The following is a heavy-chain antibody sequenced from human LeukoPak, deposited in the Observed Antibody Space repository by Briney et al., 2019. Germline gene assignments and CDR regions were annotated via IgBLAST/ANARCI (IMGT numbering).Heavy chain of an antibody. CDR1: GFPFSSYW. D-gene: IGHD4-23*01. CDR3: AKDSHDYGGDLDY. CDR2: IKQDGSKK. J-gene: IGHJ4*02. V-gene: IGHV3-7*03. Sequence: GGSLRLSCVASGFPFSSYWTTWVRQAPGKGLEWVANIKQDGSKKSYVDSVKGRFTISRDNAKNTLFLQMNSLRAEDTAVYYCAKDSHDYGGDLDYWGQGTLVTVSS.